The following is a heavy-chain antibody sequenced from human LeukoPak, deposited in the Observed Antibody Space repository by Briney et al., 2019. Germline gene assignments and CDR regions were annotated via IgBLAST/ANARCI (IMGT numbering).Heavy chain of an antibody. Sequence: GRSLRLSCAASGFTFSTYSMNWVRQAPGKGLEWVSSISSGSSYIYYADSLKGRFTISRDNAKNSLYLQVNSLRAEDTAVYYCARACYYGSGSIPCFDYWGQGTLVTVSS. D-gene: IGHD3-10*01. CDR1: GFTFSTYS. CDR3: ARACYYGSGSIPCFDY. J-gene: IGHJ4*02. V-gene: IGHV3-21*01. CDR2: ISSGSSYI.